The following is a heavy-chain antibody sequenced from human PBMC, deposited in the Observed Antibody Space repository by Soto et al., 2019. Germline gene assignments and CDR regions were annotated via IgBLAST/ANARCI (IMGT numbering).Heavy chain of an antibody. CDR2: IIPIFGTA. V-gene: IGHV1-69*06. D-gene: IGHD3-22*01. CDR3: ASTSNYYDSSGYYLSY. J-gene: IGHJ4*02. Sequence: GASVKVSCKASGGTFSSYAISWVRQAPGQGLEWMGGIIPIFGTANYAQKFQGRVTITADKSTSTAYMELSSLRSEDTAVYYCASTSNYYDSSGYYLSYWGQGTLVTVSS. CDR1: GGTFSSYA.